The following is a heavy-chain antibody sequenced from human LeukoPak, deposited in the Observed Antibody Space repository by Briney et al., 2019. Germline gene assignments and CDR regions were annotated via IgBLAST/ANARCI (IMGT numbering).Heavy chain of an antibody. CDR1: GFTFSNYG. D-gene: IGHD4-23*01. J-gene: IGHJ5*02. CDR2: ISWDGRNK. CDR3: ARSVVTPSSWFDP. V-gene: IGHV3-30*03. Sequence: GGSLRLSCVASGFTFSNYGIHWVRQAPGKGLEWVASISWDGRNKRYADSVTGRFTISRDNSQNTLYLQMNSLRGEDTAVYYCARSVVTPSSWFDPWGQGTLVTVSS.